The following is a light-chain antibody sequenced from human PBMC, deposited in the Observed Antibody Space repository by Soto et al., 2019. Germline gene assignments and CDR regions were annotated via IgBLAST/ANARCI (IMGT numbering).Light chain of an antibody. V-gene: IGLV2-11*01. CDR2: DVT. Sequence: QSALTQPRSVSGSPGRSVTISCTGTSSDFGDDKYVSWYQQHPGQAPKLVIYDVTKRPSGVPDRFSGSKSGNTASLTISGLQAEDEADYYCNSYRSSNNLEGVFGGGTKVTVL. CDR1: SSDFGDDKY. CDR3: NSYRSSNNLEGV. J-gene: IGLJ3*02.